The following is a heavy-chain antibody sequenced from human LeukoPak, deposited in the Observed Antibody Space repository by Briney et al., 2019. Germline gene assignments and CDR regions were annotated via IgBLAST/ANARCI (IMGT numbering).Heavy chain of an antibody. J-gene: IGHJ4*02. D-gene: IGHD3-16*02. CDR1: GFTFSSYS. Sequence: GGSLRLSCAASGFTFSSYSMNWVRQAPGKGLEWVSSISSSSSYIYYADSVKGRFTISRDNARNSLYLQMNSLRAEDTAVYYCARAIVYDYVWESYRSDPFDYWGQGTLVTVSS. CDR2: ISSSSSYI. V-gene: IGHV3-21*01. CDR3: ARAIVYDYVWESYRSDPFDY.